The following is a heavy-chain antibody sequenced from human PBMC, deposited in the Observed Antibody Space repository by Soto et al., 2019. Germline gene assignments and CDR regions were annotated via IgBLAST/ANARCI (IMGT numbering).Heavy chain of an antibody. D-gene: IGHD6-19*01. J-gene: IGHJ4*02. CDR1: GFPFRDYA. V-gene: IGHV3-23*01. CDR3: GKERRGSGWSVCNF. Sequence: VQLLESGGGLVQPGGSLRLSCAASGFPFRDYAMNWVRQATGKGLEWVSDISGNGDSARYADSVKGRFNVSRDNSRDTLYLQMNSRRVDDTAVYYCGKERRGSGWSVCNFWGQGTLVTVSS. CDR2: ISGNGDSA.